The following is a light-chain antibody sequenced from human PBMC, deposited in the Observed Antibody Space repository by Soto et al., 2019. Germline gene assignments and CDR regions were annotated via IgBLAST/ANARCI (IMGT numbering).Light chain of an antibody. J-gene: IGKJ2*01. Sequence: IQLTQSQSSLSASVGARFPITCRASHGISSALAWYHQKPGIAPKLLIYDASSLESGVPSRFSGSVSGTDCTLTIGDLQTDDFATYYCQHFTFGQGTKVDIK. CDR2: DAS. CDR1: HGISSA. V-gene: IGKV1-13*02. CDR3: QHFT.